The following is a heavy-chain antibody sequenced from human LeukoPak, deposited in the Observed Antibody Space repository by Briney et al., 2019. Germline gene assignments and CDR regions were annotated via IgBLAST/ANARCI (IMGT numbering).Heavy chain of an antibody. CDR2: IIPILGIA. CDR1: GGTFSSYA. D-gene: IGHD3-22*01. Sequence: GASVKVSCKASGGTFSSYAISWVRQAPGQGLEWMGRIIPILGIANYAQKFQGGVTITADKSTSTAYMELSSLRSEDTAVYYCARNYYDSSGYYNNNWFDPWGQGTLVTVSS. J-gene: IGHJ5*02. V-gene: IGHV1-69*04. CDR3: ARNYYDSSGYYNNNWFDP.